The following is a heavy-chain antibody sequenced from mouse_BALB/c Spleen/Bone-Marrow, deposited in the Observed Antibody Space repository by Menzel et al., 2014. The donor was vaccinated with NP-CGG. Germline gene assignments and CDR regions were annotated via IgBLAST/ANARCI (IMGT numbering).Heavy chain of an antibody. CDR3: ASYYYGRYFDV. CDR1: GFNIKDTY. V-gene: IGHV14-3*02. CDR2: IDPANGNT. Sequence: VQLQQPGAELVKPGASVKLSCTASGFNIKDTYMHWVKQRPKQGLEWIGRIDPANGNTKYDPKFQGKATITADTSSNTAYLQLSSLTSEDTAVYYCASYYYGRYFDVWGAGTTVTVSS. D-gene: IGHD1-1*01. J-gene: IGHJ1*01.